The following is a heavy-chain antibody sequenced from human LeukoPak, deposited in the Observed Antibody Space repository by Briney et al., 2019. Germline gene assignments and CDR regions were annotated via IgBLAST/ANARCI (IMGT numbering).Heavy chain of an antibody. V-gene: IGHV3-21*01. CDR2: ISSSSSYI. D-gene: IGHD6-19*01. CDR1: GFTFSSYS. CDR3: ARDWGIAVAETDY. Sequence: GGSLRLSCAASGFTFSSYSMNWVRQAPGKGLEWVSSISSSSSYIYYADSVKGRFTISRDNAKNSLYLQMNSLRAEDTAVYYCARDWGIAVAETDYWGQGTLVTASS. J-gene: IGHJ4*02.